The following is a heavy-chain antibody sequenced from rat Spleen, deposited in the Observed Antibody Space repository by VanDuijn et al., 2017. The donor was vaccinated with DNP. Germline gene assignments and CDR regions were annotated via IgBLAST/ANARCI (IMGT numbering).Heavy chain of an antibody. CDR3: ARQSYLFNYGSYYALDA. CDR2: ISPSGGST. J-gene: IGHJ4*01. V-gene: IGHV5-19*01. CDR1: GFTFSNYG. D-gene: IGHD1-3*01. Sequence: EVQLVGSGGGLVQPGRSLKLSCAASGFTFSNYGMHWIRQAPTKGLEWVASISPSGGSTYYRDSVKGRFTISRDNAKSILYLQMNSLRSDDMATYYCARQSYLFNYGSYYALDAWGQGTSVTVSS.